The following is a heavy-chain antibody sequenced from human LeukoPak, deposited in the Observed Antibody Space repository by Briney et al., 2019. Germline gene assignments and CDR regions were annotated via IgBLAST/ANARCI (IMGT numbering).Heavy chain of an antibody. V-gene: IGHV3-7*01. CDR3: TRNRGSMDV. CDR2: IKQDGSEK. D-gene: IGHD7-27*01. CDR1: GFTFTSYW. Sequence: GGSLRLSCAASGFTFTSYWMNWVRQAPGKGLEWVANIKQDGSEKYYVDSVKGRFTISRDNAKNSVYLQMNSLRAEDTAVYYCTRNRGSMDVWGKRPTVTVSS. J-gene: IGHJ6*04.